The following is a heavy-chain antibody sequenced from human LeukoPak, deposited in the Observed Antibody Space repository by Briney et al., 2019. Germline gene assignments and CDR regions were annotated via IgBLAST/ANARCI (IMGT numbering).Heavy chain of an antibody. CDR2: IHSGADT. CDR1: GFIVSSNH. V-gene: IGHV3-53*01. CDR3: ARGAAGGSGGIDY. D-gene: IGHD6-13*01. J-gene: IGHJ4*02. Sequence: GGSLRLSCAASGFIVSSNHMSWVRQAPGKGLEWVSIIHSGADTYYADSVKGRFTVSRDNSKDTVYLQMNSLRAEDTAVYYCARGAAGGSGGIDYWGQGTLVTVSS.